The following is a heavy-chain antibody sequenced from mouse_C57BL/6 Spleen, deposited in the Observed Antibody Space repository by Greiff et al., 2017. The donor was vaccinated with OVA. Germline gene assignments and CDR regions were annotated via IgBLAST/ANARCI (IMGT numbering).Heavy chain of an antibody. V-gene: IGHV1-82*01. D-gene: IGHD2-4*01. CDR3: ARFNYDYDYAMDY. CDR2: IYPGDGDT. CDR1: GYAFSSSW. Sequence: VKLLESGPELVKPGASVKISCKASGYAFSSSWMNWVKQRPGKGLEWIGRIYPGDGDTNYNGKFKGKATLTADKSSSTAYMQLSSLTSEDSAVYFCARFNYDYDYAMDYWGQGTSVTVSS. J-gene: IGHJ4*01.